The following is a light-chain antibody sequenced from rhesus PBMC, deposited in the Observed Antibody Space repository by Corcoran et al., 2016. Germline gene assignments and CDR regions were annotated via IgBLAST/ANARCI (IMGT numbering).Light chain of an antibody. CDR2: GAS. J-gene: IGKJ4*01. V-gene: IGKV3-42*03. CDR3: QQYTNWPLT. Sequence: EIVLTQSPATLSLSPGERATLSCRASQSVSSSLAWYQQKPEQAPRLLIYGASRRATGIPDRFSGSGAGTDFTLTISSLEPEDFAVYYGQQYTNWPLTFGGGTKVEIK. CDR1: QSVSSS.